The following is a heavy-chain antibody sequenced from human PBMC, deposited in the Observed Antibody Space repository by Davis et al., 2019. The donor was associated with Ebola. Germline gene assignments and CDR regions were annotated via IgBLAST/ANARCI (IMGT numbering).Heavy chain of an antibody. CDR1: GGTFSSFA. Sequence: SVKVSCKASGGTFSSFAVSWVRQAPGRGPEWMGGIIPMFRSPNYAQKFQGRVTITADESTSTAYMELSSLRSDDTAVYYCARDGPDYYGLDVWGQGTAVTVSS. J-gene: IGHJ6*02. CDR2: IIPMFRSP. V-gene: IGHV1-69*13. CDR3: ARDGPDYYGLDV.